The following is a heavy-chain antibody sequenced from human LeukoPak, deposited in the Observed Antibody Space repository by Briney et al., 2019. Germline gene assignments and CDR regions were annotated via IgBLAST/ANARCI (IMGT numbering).Heavy chain of an antibody. CDR3: ARELKMATPYYFDY. J-gene: IGHJ4*02. Sequence: SVKVSRKASGGTFSSYAISWVRQAPGQGLEWMGRIIPILGIANYAQKFQGRVTITADKSTSTAYMELSSLRSEDTAVYYCARELKMATPYYFDYWGQGTLVTVSS. V-gene: IGHV1-69*04. CDR1: GGTFSSYA. D-gene: IGHD5-12*01. CDR2: IIPILGIA.